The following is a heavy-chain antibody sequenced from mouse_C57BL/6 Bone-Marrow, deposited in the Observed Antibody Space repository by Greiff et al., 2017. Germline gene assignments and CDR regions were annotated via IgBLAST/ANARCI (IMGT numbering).Heavy chain of an antibody. J-gene: IGHJ1*03. CDR2: INPNNGGT. D-gene: IGHD1-1*01. V-gene: IGHV1-18*01. Sequence: VQLQQSGPELVKPGASVKIPCKASGYTFTDYNMDWVKQSHGKSLEWIGDINPNNGGTIYNQKFKGKATLTVDKSSSTAYMELRRLTSEDTAVYYCAREFHYYGGSYGYWYFDVWGTGTTVTVSS. CDR1: GYTFTDYN. CDR3: AREFHYYGGSYGYWYFDV.